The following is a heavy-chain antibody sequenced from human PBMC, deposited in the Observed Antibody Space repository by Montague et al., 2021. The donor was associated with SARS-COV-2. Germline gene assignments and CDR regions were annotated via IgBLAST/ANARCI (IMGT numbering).Heavy chain of an antibody. CDR1: GGSFSGYY. Sequence: SETLSLTCAVYGGSFSGYYWSWIRQPPGKGLEWMGEINHSGSTNXXPSLKSRVTISVDTSKNQFSLKLSSVTAADTAVYYCARARQDVVVPALGIGAYYYYYYMDVWGKGTTVTVSS. V-gene: IGHV4-34*01. D-gene: IGHD2-2*01. J-gene: IGHJ6*03. CDR2: INHSGST. CDR3: ARARQDVVVPALGIGAYYYYYYMDV.